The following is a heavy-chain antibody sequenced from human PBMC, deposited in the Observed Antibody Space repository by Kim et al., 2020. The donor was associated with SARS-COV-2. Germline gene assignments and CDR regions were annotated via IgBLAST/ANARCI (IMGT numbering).Heavy chain of an antibody. J-gene: IGHJ4*02. D-gene: IGHD6-19*01. V-gene: IGHV3-30*02. CDR1: GFAFNNHG. CDR3: AKDYAQYSSGWYFDY. CDR2: ILYDGSDK. Sequence: GGSLRLSCVTSGFAFNNHGLHWVRQAPGKGLEWVALILYDGSDKYYADSVKGRFTISRDNSKNTLYLQMNSLRAEDTAIYYCAKDYAQYSSGWYFDYWGQGTLVTVSS.